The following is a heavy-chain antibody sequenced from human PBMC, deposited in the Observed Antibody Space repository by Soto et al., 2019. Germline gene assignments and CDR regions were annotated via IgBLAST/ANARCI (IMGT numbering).Heavy chain of an antibody. CDR3: ARDLEESGDVWTGVGLY. V-gene: IGHV1-18*01. J-gene: IGHJ4*02. CDR1: GYNFHSYG. Sequence: QVQLVQSGAEVKKPGASVKVSCKASGYNFHSYGITWVRQAPGQGLEWLGWISAYNGETHPGQMFKGRVSLTLDISTSTAYMELRSLRSADTAVYYCARDLEESGDVWTGVGLYWGQGTRVTVSS. CDR2: ISAYNGET. D-gene: IGHD3-3*01.